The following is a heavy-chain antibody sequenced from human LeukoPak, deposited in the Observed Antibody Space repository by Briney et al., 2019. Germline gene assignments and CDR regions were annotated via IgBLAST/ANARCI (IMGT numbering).Heavy chain of an antibody. J-gene: IGHJ5*02. CDR3: VRQAGVS. Sequence: GGSLRLSCAASGFIITNYWMTWVRQAPGKGLECVANIKGDGSEKNYADSVKGRFTISRDNAKNSLYLHMDSLRAGDTALYYCVRQAGVSWGQGTLVTVSS. CDR1: GFIITNYW. CDR2: IKGDGSEK. D-gene: IGHD6-19*01. V-gene: IGHV3-7*01.